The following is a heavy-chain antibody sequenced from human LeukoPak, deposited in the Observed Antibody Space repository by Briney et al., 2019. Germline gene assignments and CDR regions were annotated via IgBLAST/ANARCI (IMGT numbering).Heavy chain of an antibody. V-gene: IGHV4-61*02. CDR2: IYTSGST. D-gene: IGHD3-10*01. CDR3: ARDRNYGSGNLFDY. J-gene: IGHJ4*02. CDR1: GDSISSGDYY. Sequence: PSQTLSLTCTVSGDSISSGDYYWSWIRQPAGKGLEWIGRIYTSGSTNYNPSLKSRVTMSVDTSKNQFSLKLTSVTAADTAVYYCARDRNYGSGNLFDYWGQGTLVTVPS.